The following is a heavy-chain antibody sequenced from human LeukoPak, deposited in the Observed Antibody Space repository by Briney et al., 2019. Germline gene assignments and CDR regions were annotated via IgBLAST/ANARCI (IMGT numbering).Heavy chain of an antibody. J-gene: IGHJ4*02. CDR3: ATNSQTDSQLSHFYDSSGYRFDY. CDR1: GYTLTELS. Sequence: ASVKVSCKVSGYTLTELSMHWVRQAPGKGLEWMGGFDPEDGETIYAQKFQGRVTMTEDTSTDTAYMELSSLRSEDTAVYYCATNSQTDSQLSHFYDSSGYRFDYWGQGTLVTVSS. V-gene: IGHV1-24*01. CDR2: FDPEDGET. D-gene: IGHD3-22*01.